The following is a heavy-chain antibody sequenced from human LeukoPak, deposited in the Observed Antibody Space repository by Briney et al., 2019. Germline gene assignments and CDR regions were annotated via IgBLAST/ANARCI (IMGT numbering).Heavy chain of an antibody. CDR2: INHSGST. CDR1: GESFSGYY. V-gene: IGHV4-34*01. J-gene: IGHJ4*02. D-gene: IGHD3-22*01. CDR3: ARGSSGYYSPVDY. Sequence: SETLSLTCAVYGESFSGYYWSWIRQPPGKGLEWIGEINHSGSTNYNPSLKSRVTISVDTSKNQFSLKLSSVTAADTAVYYCARGSSGYYSPVDYWGQGTLVTVSS.